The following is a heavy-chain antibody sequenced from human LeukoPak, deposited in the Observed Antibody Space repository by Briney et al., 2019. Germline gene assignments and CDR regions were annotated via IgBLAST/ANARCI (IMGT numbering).Heavy chain of an antibody. J-gene: IGHJ4*02. D-gene: IGHD6-13*01. V-gene: IGHV4-59*06. Sequence: SETLSLTCTVSGGSISSYYWSWIRQHPGKGLEWIGYIYYSGSTYYNPSLKSRVTISVDTSKNQFSLKLSSVTAADTAVYYCARDRIAAAGTFDYWGQGTLVTVSS. CDR2: IYYSGST. CDR1: GGSISSYY. CDR3: ARDRIAAAGTFDY.